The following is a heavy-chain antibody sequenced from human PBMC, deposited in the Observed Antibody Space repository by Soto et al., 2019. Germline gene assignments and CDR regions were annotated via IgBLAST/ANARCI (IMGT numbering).Heavy chain of an antibody. D-gene: IGHD3-16*01. CDR2: IYPGDSDT. Sequence: PXESLNISCKGSVYSFTSYWIGWVRQMRGKVLEGMGIIYPGDSDTRYSPSFQGQVTISADKSISTAYLQWSSLKASDTATYYCARLMTKAYNYYYGMDVWGQGTTVTVSS. V-gene: IGHV5-51*03. J-gene: IGHJ6*02. CDR3: ARLMTKAYNYYYGMDV. CDR1: VYSFTSYW.